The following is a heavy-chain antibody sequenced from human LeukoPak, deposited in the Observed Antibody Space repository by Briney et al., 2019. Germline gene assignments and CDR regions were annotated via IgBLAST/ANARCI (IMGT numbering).Heavy chain of an antibody. CDR1: GFTFDDYG. D-gene: IGHD6-13*01. V-gene: IGHV3-9*01. CDR2: ISWNSGSI. J-gene: IGHJ4*02. Sequence: GGSLRLSCAASGFTFDDYGMHWVRQAPGKGLEWVSGISWNSGSIGYADSVKGRFTISRDNAKNSLYLQMNSLRAEDTALYYCAKLAAAGNFDYWGQGTLVTVSS. CDR3: AKLAAAGNFDY.